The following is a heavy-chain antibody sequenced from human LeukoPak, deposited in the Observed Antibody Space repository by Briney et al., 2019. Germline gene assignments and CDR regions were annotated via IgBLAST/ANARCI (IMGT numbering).Heavy chain of an antibody. Sequence: GGSLRLSCAASGFTFSSYAMSWVRQAPGKGLEWVSSISGSGGTTHYADSVKGRFTISSDNSKNTLYLQMNSLRAEDTAVYYCAKARDSSVYDHFDYWGQGTLVTVSS. D-gene: IGHD3-22*01. CDR3: AKARDSSVYDHFDY. CDR1: GFTFSSYA. CDR2: ISGSGGTT. J-gene: IGHJ4*02. V-gene: IGHV3-23*01.